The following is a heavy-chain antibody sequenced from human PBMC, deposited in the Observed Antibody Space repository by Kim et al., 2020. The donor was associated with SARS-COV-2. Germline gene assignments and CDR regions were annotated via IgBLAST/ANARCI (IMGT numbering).Heavy chain of an antibody. Sequence: SVKVSCKASGGTFSSYAISWVRQAPGQGLEWTGGIIPIFGTANYAQKFQGRVTITADESTSTAYMELSSLRSEDTAVYYCARKVMTTVTTFGSDWFDPWGQGTLVTVSS. CDR2: IIPIFGTA. D-gene: IGHD4-17*01. V-gene: IGHV1-69*13. CDR1: GGTFSSYA. J-gene: IGHJ5*02. CDR3: ARKVMTTVTTFGSDWFDP.